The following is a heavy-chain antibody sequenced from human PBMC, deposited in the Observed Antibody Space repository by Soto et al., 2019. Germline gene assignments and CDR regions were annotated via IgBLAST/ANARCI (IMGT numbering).Heavy chain of an antibody. CDR1: GDTFTDYY. J-gene: IGHJ4*02. Sequence: QVQLVQSGAEVKKPGASVKVSCKASGDTFTDYYIHWVRQAPGQGLEWMGTVNPSGGHTTYAQHFLGRMTMTRDTSTRTLYMELTSLTSEETAVYYCARGGHVVVVTAALDYWGQGTLVTVSS. V-gene: IGHV1-46*01. CDR3: ARGGHVVVVTAALDY. D-gene: IGHD2-21*02. CDR2: VNPSGGHT.